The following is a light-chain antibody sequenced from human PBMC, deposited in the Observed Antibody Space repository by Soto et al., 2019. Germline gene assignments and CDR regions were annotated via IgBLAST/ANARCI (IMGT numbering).Light chain of an antibody. CDR3: LQDYNYPWT. CDR2: GAS. CDR1: QDISDD. J-gene: IGKJ1*01. Sequence: AIQMTQSPSSLSASVGDRVSITCRASQDISDDLGWYQQKPGKAPKVLIYGASILQSGVPSRFSGSGSGTEFTLTISSLQPEDFATYDCLQDYNYPWTFGQGTREEIK. V-gene: IGKV1-6*01.